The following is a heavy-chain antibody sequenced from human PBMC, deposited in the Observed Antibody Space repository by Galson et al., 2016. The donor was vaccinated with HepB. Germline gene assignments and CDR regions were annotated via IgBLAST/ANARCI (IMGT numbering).Heavy chain of an antibody. V-gene: IGHV4-31*03. Sequence: TLSLTCPVSGDFISSGGYYWSWIRQHPGKGLEWIGYIYYSGSTYYNPSPKSRVTISIASSNNHFSLSLSSVTAADTAIYSCAIARGYGNFYYYGMDVWGQGTTVNVSS. CDR2: IYYSGST. D-gene: IGHD4-17*01. CDR3: AIARGYGNFYYYGMDV. CDR1: GDFISSGGYY. J-gene: IGHJ6*02.